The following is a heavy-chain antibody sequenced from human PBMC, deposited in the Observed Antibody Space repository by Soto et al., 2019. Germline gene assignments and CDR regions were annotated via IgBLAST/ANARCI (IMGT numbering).Heavy chain of an antibody. Sequence: QVQLVESGGGVVQPGRSLRLSCGASGFTFSSYAVPWVRQAPGKGLEWVAAISYDGGNKYYADFVKGRFTISRDNSKNTLYLQMNRLRAEDTAVYYWARPLCRNDYNWGYFDLWGRGTLVTVSS. V-gene: IGHV3-30-3*01. J-gene: IGHJ2*01. CDR3: ARPLCRNDYNWGYFDL. CDR1: GFTFSSYA. CDR2: ISYDGGNK. D-gene: IGHD4-4*01.